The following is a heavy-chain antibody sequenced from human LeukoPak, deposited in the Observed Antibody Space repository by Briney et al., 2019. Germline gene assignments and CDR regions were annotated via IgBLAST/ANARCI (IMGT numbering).Heavy chain of an antibody. CDR1: GFIFSSSG. V-gene: IGHV3-30*02. CDR3: AKQMTERPHYYYMDG. Sequence: QSGGSLRLSCAASGFIFSSSGMHWVRQAPGKGLEWVAFTQDDESNKYYSDSVKGRFTISRDNSKNTLFLQMSSLRPDDTALYYCAKQMTERPHYYYMDGWGRGTTVTVSS. J-gene: IGHJ6*03. CDR2: TQDDESNK.